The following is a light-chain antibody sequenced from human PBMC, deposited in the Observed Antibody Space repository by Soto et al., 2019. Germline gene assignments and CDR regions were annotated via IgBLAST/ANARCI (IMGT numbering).Light chain of an antibody. V-gene: IGKV1-5*01. CDR2: DDS. CDR3: QKYNSYWT. Sequence: DIQMTQSPSSLSASVGDRVTITCRASRSISNSLAWYQQKPGKAPKLLISDDSTLESGIPSRFSGSGSGTEFTLTISSLQPDDFATYYCQKYNSYWTFGQGTKVDI. J-gene: IGKJ1*01. CDR1: RSISNS.